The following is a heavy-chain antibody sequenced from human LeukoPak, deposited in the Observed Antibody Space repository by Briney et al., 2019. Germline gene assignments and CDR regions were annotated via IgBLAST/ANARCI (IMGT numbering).Heavy chain of an antibody. Sequence: SETLSLTCAVYGGSFSGYYWSWIRQPPGKGLEWIGYIYYTGATYYNPSLKSRVTISLDTSKNQFSLKLSSVTAADAAVYYCARYSKKLAVAGTNYYYGMDVWGQGTTVTVSS. CDR1: GGSFSGYY. CDR2: IYYTGAT. D-gene: IGHD6-19*01. J-gene: IGHJ6*02. CDR3: ARYSKKLAVAGTNYYYGMDV. V-gene: IGHV4-59*01.